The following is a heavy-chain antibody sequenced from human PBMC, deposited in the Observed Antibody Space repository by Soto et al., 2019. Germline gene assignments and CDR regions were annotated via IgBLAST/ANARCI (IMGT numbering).Heavy chain of an antibody. CDR3: ARRYGGNFDY. J-gene: IGHJ4*02. V-gene: IGHV4-59*01. Sequence: QVQLQESGPGLVKPSETLSLTCTVSGGSISSYYWSWIRQPPGKGLEWIGYIYYSGSTNYNPSLKSRVTISVYTSKNQFSLKLSSVNAADTAVYYCARRYGGNFDYWGQGTLVTVSS. D-gene: IGHD3-16*01. CDR2: IYYSGST. CDR1: GGSISSYY.